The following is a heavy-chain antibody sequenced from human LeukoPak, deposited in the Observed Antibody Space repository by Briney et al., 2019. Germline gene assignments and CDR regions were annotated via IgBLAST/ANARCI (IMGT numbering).Heavy chain of an antibody. D-gene: IGHD5-18*01. CDR1: GGSISSTIYY. J-gene: IGHJ6*03. CDR2: IYFSGTT. CDR3: ARAVRGYSYGYNYYYYYMDV. Sequence: SETLSLTCTVSGGSISSTIYYWGWIRQPPGQGLEWIGSIYFSGTTFYNPSLKSRVTLLVDTSKNQFSLRLSSVTAADTAVYYCARAVRGYSYGYNYYYYYMDVWGKGTTVTVSS. V-gene: IGHV4-39*07.